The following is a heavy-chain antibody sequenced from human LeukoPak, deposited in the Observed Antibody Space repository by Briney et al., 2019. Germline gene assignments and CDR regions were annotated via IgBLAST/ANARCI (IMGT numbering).Heavy chain of an antibody. CDR2: INSDATTT. J-gene: IGHJ4*02. CDR1: GFTFGDYA. Sequence: GGSLRLSCTASGFTFGDYAMSWVRQAPGKGLVWVSRINSDATTTSYADSVKGRFTVSRDNAKNTLYLQMNSLRAEDTAMYYCARVGTTGLDWGQGTLVTVST. D-gene: IGHD1-1*01. CDR3: ARVGTTGLD. V-gene: IGHV3-74*01.